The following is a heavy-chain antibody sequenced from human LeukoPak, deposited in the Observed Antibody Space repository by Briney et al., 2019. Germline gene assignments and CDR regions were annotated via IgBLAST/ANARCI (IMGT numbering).Heavy chain of an antibody. Sequence: KPGGSLRLSCAASGFTFSSYSMNWVRQAPGKGLEWVSSISNDGRHIYYADSVKGRFTISRDNSKNTLYLQMNSLRAEDTAVYYCARDRVAVSGHVGYWGQGTLVTVSS. CDR3: ARDRVAVSGHVGY. CDR2: ISNDGRHI. J-gene: IGHJ4*02. D-gene: IGHD6-19*01. V-gene: IGHV3-21*01. CDR1: GFTFSSYS.